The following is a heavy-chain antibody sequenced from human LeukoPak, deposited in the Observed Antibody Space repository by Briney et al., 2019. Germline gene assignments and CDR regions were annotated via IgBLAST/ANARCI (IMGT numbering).Heavy chain of an antibody. D-gene: IGHD6-25*01. Sequence: PGGSLRLSCAASGFTFSSYSMNWVRQAPGKGLEWVSSISSSSSYIYYADSVKDRFTISRDNAKNSLYLQMNSLRAEDTAVYYCARDGPADTDYWGQGTLVTVSS. CDR3: ARDGPADTDY. V-gene: IGHV3-21*01. CDR1: GFTFSSYS. CDR2: ISSSSSYI. J-gene: IGHJ4*02.